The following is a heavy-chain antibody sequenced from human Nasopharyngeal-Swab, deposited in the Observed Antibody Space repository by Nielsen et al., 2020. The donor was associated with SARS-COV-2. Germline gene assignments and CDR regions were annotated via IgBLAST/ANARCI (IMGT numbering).Heavy chain of an antibody. CDR2: ISSSSSYI. D-gene: IGHD5-18*01. V-gene: IGHV3-21*01. J-gene: IGHJ5*02. CDR3: ARDRGYSYDHH. Sequence: GESLKISCAASGFTFSSYSMNWVRQAPGKGLEWVSSISSSSSYIYYADSVKGRFTTSRDNAKNSLYLQMNSLRAEDTAVYYCARDRGYSYDHHWGQGTLVTVSS. CDR1: GFTFSSYS.